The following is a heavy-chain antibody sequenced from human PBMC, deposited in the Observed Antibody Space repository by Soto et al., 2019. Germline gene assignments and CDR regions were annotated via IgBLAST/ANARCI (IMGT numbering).Heavy chain of an antibody. CDR3: AHVYGGYDNFDY. Sequence: QITLKESGPTLVKPTQTLTLTCTFSGFSLSTSGVGVGWIRQPPGKALEWLALIYWDDDKRYSPSLKSRLTNTKDTSNNQVVLTMTNMDPVDTATYYCAHVYGGYDNFDYWGQGTLVTVSS. D-gene: IGHD5-12*01. V-gene: IGHV2-5*02. J-gene: IGHJ4*02. CDR2: IYWDDDK. CDR1: GFSLSTSGVG.